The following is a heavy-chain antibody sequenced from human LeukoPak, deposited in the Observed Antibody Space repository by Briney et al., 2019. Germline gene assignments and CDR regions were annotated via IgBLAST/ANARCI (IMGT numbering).Heavy chain of an antibody. CDR3: AREPRYYYDSSGYYYFDY. V-gene: IGHV1-69*05. J-gene: IGHJ4*02. CDR2: IIPIFGTA. CDR1: GGTFSSYA. Sequence: SVKVSCKASGGTFSSYAISWVRQASGQGLEWTGRIIPIFGTANYAQKFQGRVTITTDESTSTAYMELSSLRSEDTAVYYCAREPRYYYDSSGYYYFDYWGQGTLVTVSS. D-gene: IGHD3-22*01.